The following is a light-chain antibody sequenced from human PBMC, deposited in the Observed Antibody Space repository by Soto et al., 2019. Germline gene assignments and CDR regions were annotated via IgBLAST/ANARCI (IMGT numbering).Light chain of an antibody. CDR2: GAS. V-gene: IGKV3-15*01. CDR3: QQYSSSPY. Sequence: EIVMTQSPTTLSVSPGEGATLSCRASQSVSTNLAWYQQKPGQVPSLLIYGASTRASGIPARFSGSGSGTEFTLTIGSLQSEDFAVYYCQQYSSSPYFGQGTRLEIK. J-gene: IGKJ5*01. CDR1: QSVSTN.